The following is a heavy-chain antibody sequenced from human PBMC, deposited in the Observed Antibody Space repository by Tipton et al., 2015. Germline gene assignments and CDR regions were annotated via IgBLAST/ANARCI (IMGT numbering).Heavy chain of an antibody. V-gene: IGHV1-69*01. D-gene: IGHD1-7*01. CDR3: ARELPDSYNFDY. CDR1: GDTFSINA. Sequence: QSGAEVKKPGSSVKVSCKASGDTFSINAFNWVRQAPGQGLEWMGGIIPVFGSAKHAQKFQGRVTITADESTSTTYMEVSSLKSDDTAVYYCARELPDSYNFDYWGQGTLVTVSS. J-gene: IGHJ4*02. CDR2: IIPVFGSA.